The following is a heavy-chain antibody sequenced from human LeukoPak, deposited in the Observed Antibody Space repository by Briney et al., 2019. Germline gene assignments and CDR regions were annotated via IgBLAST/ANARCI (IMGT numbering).Heavy chain of an antibody. D-gene: IGHD2-2*01. V-gene: IGHV3-66*01. CDR2: TYRGGNA. Sequence: GGSLRLSCAASGFTVSSSHMNWVRQAPGKGLEWVSVTYRGGNAFYADSVKGRFTISRDNSKNTLYLQVTNLGVEDTAVYYCATGGAAAVLTVGFFQHWGQGTLVTVSS. J-gene: IGHJ1*01. CDR1: GFTVSSSH. CDR3: ATGGAAAVLTVGFFQH.